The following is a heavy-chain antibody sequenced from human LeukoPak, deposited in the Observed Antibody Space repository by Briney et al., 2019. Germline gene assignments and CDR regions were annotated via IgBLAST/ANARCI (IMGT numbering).Heavy chain of an antibody. CDR2: INPNSGGT. Sequence: ASVKVSCKASGYTFTDYYMHWVRQAPGQGLEWMGWINPNSGGTNYTQNFQGRVTMTRDTSISTAYMALSRLRSDDTAVYYCARGVPYGCYYVGVWGKGTTVIVSS. CDR1: GYTFTDYY. CDR3: ARGVPYGCYYVGV. V-gene: IGHV1-2*02. J-gene: IGHJ6*03. D-gene: IGHD4-17*01.